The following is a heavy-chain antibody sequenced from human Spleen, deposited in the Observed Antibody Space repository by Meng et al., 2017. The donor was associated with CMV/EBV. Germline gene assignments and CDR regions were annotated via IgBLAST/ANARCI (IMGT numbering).Heavy chain of an antibody. CDR1: GYTFTAHY. Sequence: ASVKVSCKASGYTFTAHYFHWVRQAPGQGLEWMGWVNPNSGATRYAQKFQGRVNMTRDTSNNTAYMELTRLKSDDTAVYYCAKDSGWYNWFDPWGQGTLVTVSS. CDR2: VNPNSGAT. D-gene: IGHD6-19*01. V-gene: IGHV1-2*02. CDR3: AKDSGWYNWFDP. J-gene: IGHJ5*02.